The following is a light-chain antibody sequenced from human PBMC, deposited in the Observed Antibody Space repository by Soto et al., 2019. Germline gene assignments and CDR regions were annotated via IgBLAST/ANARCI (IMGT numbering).Light chain of an antibody. CDR2: DAS. V-gene: IGKV3-11*01. CDR1: QSVRRY. J-gene: IGKJ5*01. Sequence: EIVLTQSPATLSLSPVEIATLSCRASQSVRRYLAWYQQKPGQAPRLLIYDASTRATGIPARFSGSGSETDFTLTITSLEPEDFAVYYCQQRNNWPPITFGQGTRREIK. CDR3: QQRNNWPPIT.